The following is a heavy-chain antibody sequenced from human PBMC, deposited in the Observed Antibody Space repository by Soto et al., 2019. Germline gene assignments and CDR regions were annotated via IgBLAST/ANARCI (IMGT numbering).Heavy chain of an antibody. Sequence: SETLSLTCAVYGGSFSGYYWSWIRQPPGKGLEWIGEINNGVSSNYNPSLKSRGSMSVGTSNNQFSLKLTSVTAADTAVYYCARGRGDGYNQNWYFDLWGRGTPVTVXS. CDR3: ARGRGDGYNQNWYFDL. V-gene: IGHV4-34*01. CDR2: INNGVSS. D-gene: IGHD3-10*01. J-gene: IGHJ2*01. CDR1: GGSFSGYY.